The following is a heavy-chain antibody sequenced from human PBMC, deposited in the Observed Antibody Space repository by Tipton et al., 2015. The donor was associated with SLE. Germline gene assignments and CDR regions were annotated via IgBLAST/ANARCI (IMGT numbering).Heavy chain of an antibody. CDR1: GGSISSHY. CDR3: ARLTDFGMDV. Sequence: TLSLTCTVSGGSISSHYWSWIRQSPEKGLEWIGYVYHSGSTNYNPSLKGRVTISVDKSKKQYFLNLSSVTAADTAVYYCARLTDFGMDVKGQGTTVSVSS. D-gene: IGHD3-3*01. CDR2: VYHSGST. J-gene: IGHJ6*02. V-gene: IGHV4-59*11.